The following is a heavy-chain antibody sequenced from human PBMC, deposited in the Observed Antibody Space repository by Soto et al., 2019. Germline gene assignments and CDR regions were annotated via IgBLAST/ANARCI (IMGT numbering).Heavy chain of an antibody. CDR2: IKEDGSAK. CDR3: ARDGSVIGVAAADY. J-gene: IGHJ4*02. Sequence: GGSLRLSCAASGFSFSSYWMNWVRQAPGKGLEWVANIKEDGSAKYYVDSVKGRFIISRDNAKNSLNLQMNSLNAEDTAVYYCARDGSVIGVAAADYWGQGAPVTVSS. V-gene: IGHV3-7*01. CDR1: GFSFSSYW. D-gene: IGHD6-19*01.